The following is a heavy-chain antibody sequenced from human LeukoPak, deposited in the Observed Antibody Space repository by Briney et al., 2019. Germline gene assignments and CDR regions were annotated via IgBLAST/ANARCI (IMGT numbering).Heavy chain of an antibody. J-gene: IGHJ4*02. CDR2: ISSRSSTI. CDR1: GFTFSSYS. V-gene: IGHV3-48*01. D-gene: IGHD6-19*01. CDR3: AKDISSGWDYFDY. Sequence: GGSLRLSCAASGFTFSSYSMNWVRQAPGRGLEWISYISSRSSTIYYADSVQGRFTISRDDAKNSLYLQMNSLRAEDTALYYCAKDISSGWDYFDYWGQGTLVTVSS.